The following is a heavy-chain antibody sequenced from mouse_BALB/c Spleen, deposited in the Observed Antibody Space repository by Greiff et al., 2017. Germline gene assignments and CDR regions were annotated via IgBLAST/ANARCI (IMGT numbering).Heavy chain of an antibody. CDR2: ISSGSSTI. CDR1: GFTFSSFG. V-gene: IGHV5-17*02. J-gene: IGHJ3*01. CDR3: ARSPSFAY. Sequence: EVHLVESGGGLVQPGGSRKLPCAASGFTFSSFGMHWVRQAPEKGLEWVAYISSGSSTIYYADTVKGRFTISRDNPKNTLFLQMTSLRSEDTAMYYCARSPSFAYWGQGTLVTVSA.